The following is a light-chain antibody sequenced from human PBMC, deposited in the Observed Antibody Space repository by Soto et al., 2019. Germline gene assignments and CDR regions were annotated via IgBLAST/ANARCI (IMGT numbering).Light chain of an antibody. V-gene: IGKV1-5*03. Sequence: IQVNISRSTLSGSVKDRVTITCRASQSISSWLAWYQQKPGKAPNLLIYKASTLESGVPSRFSGSGSGPESTLTISLVQPDEFLSYYSQVAKSFLLTIGGGTKVDIK. CDR3: QVAKSFLLT. CDR1: QSISSW. CDR2: KAS. J-gene: IGKJ4*01.